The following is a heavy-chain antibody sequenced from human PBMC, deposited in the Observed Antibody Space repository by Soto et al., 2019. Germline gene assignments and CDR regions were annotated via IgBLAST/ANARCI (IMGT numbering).Heavy chain of an antibody. Sequence: QVQLVQSGAEVKKPGASVKVSCKASGYTFTGYYMHWVRQAPGQGLEWMGWINPNSGGTNYAQKFQGRVTMTKDTSISTAYMELSRLISDDTAVYYCARGGVVYSSSNNRFDPWGQGTLVTVSS. CDR3: ARGGVVYSSSNNRFDP. CDR1: GYTFTGYY. J-gene: IGHJ5*02. D-gene: IGHD6-6*01. CDR2: INPNSGGT. V-gene: IGHV1-2*02.